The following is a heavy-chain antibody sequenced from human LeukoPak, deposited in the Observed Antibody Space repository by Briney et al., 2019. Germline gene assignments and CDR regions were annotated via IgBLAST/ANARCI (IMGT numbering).Heavy chain of an antibody. D-gene: IGHD3-10*01. J-gene: IGHJ5*02. V-gene: IGHV4-31*03. Sequence: SETLSLTCTVSGGSISSSNYYWVWIRQHPGKGLEWIGYVYYSGSTYYNPSLKSRVTISVDTSKNQFSLKLSSVTAADTAVYYCARLWFGELFGWFDPWGQGTLVTVSS. CDR1: GGSISSSNYY. CDR3: ARLWFGELFGWFDP. CDR2: VYYSGST.